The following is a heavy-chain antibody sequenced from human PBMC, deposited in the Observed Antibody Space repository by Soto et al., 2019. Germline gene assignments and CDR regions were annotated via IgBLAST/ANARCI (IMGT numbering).Heavy chain of an antibody. Sequence: SETLSLTCTVSGGSISSYYWSWIRQPPGKELEWIGYIYSSGSTDYNPSLKSRVTISVAPSQNQFSLELSSVTTADTAVYYCARSYYYYMDVWGKGTKVTVSS. V-gene: IGHV4-59*01. CDR3: ARSYYYYMDV. CDR1: GGSISSYY. J-gene: IGHJ6*03. CDR2: IYSSGST.